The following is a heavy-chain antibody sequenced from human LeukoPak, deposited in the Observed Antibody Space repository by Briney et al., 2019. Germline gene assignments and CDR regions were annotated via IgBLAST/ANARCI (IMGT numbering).Heavy chain of an antibody. D-gene: IGHD3-10*01. CDR2: IRYDGSNK. Sequence: PGGSLRLSCAASGFTFSSYGMHWVRQAPGKGLEWVAFIRYDGSNKYYADSVKGRFTISRDNSKNTLYLQMNSLRAEDTAVYYCAKEGATMVRGVIRSNAYYYYMDVWGKGTTVTVSS. V-gene: IGHV3-30*02. J-gene: IGHJ6*03. CDR3: AKEGATMVRGVIRSNAYYYYMDV. CDR1: GFTFSSYG.